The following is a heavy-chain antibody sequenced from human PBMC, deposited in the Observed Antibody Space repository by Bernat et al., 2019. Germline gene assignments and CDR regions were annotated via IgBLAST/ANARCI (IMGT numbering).Heavy chain of an antibody. D-gene: IGHD5-12*01. CDR2: INSDGSSP. Sequence: EVQLVESGGGLVQPGGSQRLSCAASGFTFSSYWMHWVRQAPGKGLVWVSRINSDGSSPSYADSVKGRFTISRDNAKNTLYLQMNSLRAEDTAVYYCARETRRKWLRFHYYYYMDVWGKGTTVTVSS. J-gene: IGHJ6*03. V-gene: IGHV3-74*01. CDR1: GFTFSSYW. CDR3: ARETRRKWLRFHYYYYMDV.